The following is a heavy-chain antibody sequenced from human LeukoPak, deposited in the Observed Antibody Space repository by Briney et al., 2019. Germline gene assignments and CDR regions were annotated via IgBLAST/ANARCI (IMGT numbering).Heavy chain of an antibody. D-gene: IGHD6-19*01. V-gene: IGHV3-23*01. J-gene: IGHJ4*02. Sequence: PGGSLRLSCAASGFTFSSYGMSWVRQAPGKGLEWVSAISGSGCSTYYADSVKGRFTISRDNSKNTLYLQMNSLRAEDTAVYYCAKEVTAGWLVLVDYFDYWGQGTLVTVSS. CDR2: ISGSGCST. CDR1: GFTFSSYG. CDR3: AKEVTAGWLVLVDYFDY.